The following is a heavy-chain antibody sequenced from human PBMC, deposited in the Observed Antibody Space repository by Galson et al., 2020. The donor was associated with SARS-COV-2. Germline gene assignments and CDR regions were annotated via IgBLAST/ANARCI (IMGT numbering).Heavy chain of an antibody. J-gene: IGHJ4*02. Sequence: GGSLRLSCAASGFTLSSYGMHWVRQAPGKGLEWVAVISYDGSNKYYADSVKGRFTISRDNSKNTLYLQMNSLRAEDTAVYYCARVDIVATTGALDYWGQGTLVTVSS. CDR2: ISYDGSNK. D-gene: IGHD5-12*01. CDR3: ARVDIVATTGALDY. CDR1: GFTLSSYG. V-gene: IGHV3-30*03.